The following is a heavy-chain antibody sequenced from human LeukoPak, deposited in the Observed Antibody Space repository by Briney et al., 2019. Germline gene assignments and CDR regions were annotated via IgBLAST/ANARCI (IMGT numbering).Heavy chain of an antibody. CDR1: GGSFSGYY. CDR3: ARVVGDFWSGYYYYYYYGMDV. Sequence: SETLSLTCAVYGGSFSGYYWSWIRQPPGKGLEWIGEINHSGSTNYNPSLKSRVTKSVDTSKNQFSLKLSSVTAADTAVYYCARVVGDFWSGYYYYYYYGMDVWGQGTTVTVSS. CDR2: INHSGST. J-gene: IGHJ6*02. V-gene: IGHV4-34*01. D-gene: IGHD3-3*01.